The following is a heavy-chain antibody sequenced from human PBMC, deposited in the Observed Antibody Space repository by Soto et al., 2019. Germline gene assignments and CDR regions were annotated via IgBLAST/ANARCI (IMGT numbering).Heavy chain of an antibody. D-gene: IGHD3-10*01. J-gene: IGHJ5*02. V-gene: IGHV1-18*01. Sequence: ASVKDCCKACGYTFTSDGINVVRQAPGQGLEWMGWISVYNGNTNYAQKFQGRATMTTDTSTSTAYMELRSLRFDDTAVYYCARDRHYYGSGSYYSWFDPWGQGTLVTVSS. CDR2: ISVYNGNT. CDR1: GYTFTSDG. CDR3: ARDRHYYGSGSYYSWFDP.